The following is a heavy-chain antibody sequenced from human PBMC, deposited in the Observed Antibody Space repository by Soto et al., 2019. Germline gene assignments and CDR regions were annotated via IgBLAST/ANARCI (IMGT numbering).Heavy chain of an antibody. D-gene: IGHD2-21*02. CDR1: GGSISSYY. CDR2: IYYSGST. Sequence: SETLSLTCPVSGGSISSYYWSWIRQPPGKGMEWIGYIYYSGSTNYNPSLKTRVTIPVDTSKNQFSLKLSSVTAADTAVYYCARNLAYCGGDCSYYFDYWGQGTLVTVSS. J-gene: IGHJ4*02. V-gene: IGHV4-59*01. CDR3: ARNLAYCGGDCSYYFDY.